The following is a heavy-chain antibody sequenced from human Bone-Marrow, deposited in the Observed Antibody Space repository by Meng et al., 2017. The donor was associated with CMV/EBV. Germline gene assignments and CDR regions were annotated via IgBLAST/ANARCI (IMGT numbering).Heavy chain of an antibody. D-gene: IGHD3-3*01. V-gene: IGHV3-30-3*01. CDR2: ISYDGSNK. CDR1: GFTFSSYA. CDR3: ARGAFGGGGWFDP. Sequence: LSLTCAASGFTFSSYAMHWVRQAPGKGLEWVAVISYDGSNKYYADSVKGRFTISRDNSKNTLYLQMNSLRAEDTAVYYCARGAFGGGGWFDPWGQGTLVTVSS. J-gene: IGHJ5*02.